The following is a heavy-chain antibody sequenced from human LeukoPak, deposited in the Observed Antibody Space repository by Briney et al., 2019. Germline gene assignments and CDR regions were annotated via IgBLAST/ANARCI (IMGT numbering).Heavy chain of an antibody. V-gene: IGHV3-30-3*01. Sequence: QAGGSLRLSCAASGFTFSSYAMHWVRQAPGKGLEWVAVISYDGSNKYYADSVKGRFTISRDNSKNTLYLQMNSLRAEDTAVYYCARDSARFGGSYYYYGMDVWGQGTTVTVSS. D-gene: IGHD3-10*01. J-gene: IGHJ6*02. CDR2: ISYDGSNK. CDR1: GFTFSSYA. CDR3: ARDSARFGGSYYYYGMDV.